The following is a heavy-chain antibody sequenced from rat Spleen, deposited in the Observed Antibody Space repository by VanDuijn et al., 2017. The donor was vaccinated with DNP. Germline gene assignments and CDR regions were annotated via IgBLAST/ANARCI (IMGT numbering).Heavy chain of an antibody. D-gene: IGHD1-9*01. J-gene: IGHJ2*01. Sequence: EVQLVESGGGLVQPGRSLKLSCAASGFTFSDYNMAWVRQAPKKGLDWVASIIYGGDRTYYRDSVKGRFTISRDNAKSTLYLQMDSQRSEDTATYYCAKYYGYNSYFFDYWGQGVLVTVSS. CDR3: AKYYGYNSYFFDY. V-gene: IGHV5S10*01. CDR1: GFTFSDYN. CDR2: IIYGGDRT.